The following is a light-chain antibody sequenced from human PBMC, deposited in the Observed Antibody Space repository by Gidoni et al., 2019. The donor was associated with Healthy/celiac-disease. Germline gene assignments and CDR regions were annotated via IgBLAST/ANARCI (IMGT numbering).Light chain of an antibody. CDR2: KAS. CDR3: QQYNT. CDR1: QSISSW. V-gene: IGKV1-5*03. Sequence: DIQMTQSPSTLFASVGDRVTITCRAIQSISSWLDWYQQKPGKAPKRLIYKASSLESGVPSRFSGSGSGTEFTLTISSLQPDDFATYYCQQYNTFGQGTKLEIK. J-gene: IGKJ2*01.